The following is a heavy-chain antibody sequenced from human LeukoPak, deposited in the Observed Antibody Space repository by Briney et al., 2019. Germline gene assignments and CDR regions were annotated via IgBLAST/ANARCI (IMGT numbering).Heavy chain of an antibody. D-gene: IGHD1-7*01. V-gene: IGHV6-1*01. CDR3: ARGNWNLNGLDV. J-gene: IGHJ6*02. Sequence: SQTLSLTCAISGDSVSSNRAAWNWIRQSPSRGLEWLGRTYYRSKWRNDSAVSVKSRIAINPDTSKNQFSLQLNSMTPEDTAVYYCARGNWNLNGLDVWGQGTTVTVSS. CDR1: GDSVSSNRAA. CDR2: TYYRSKWRN.